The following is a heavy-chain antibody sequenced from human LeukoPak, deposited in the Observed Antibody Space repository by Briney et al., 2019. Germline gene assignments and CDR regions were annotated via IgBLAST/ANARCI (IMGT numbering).Heavy chain of an antibody. CDR1: GFTVSSNY. V-gene: IGHV4-59*06. CDR2: IYYSGST. J-gene: IGHJ4*02. CDR3: ARRPVTLAADY. D-gene: IGHD5-18*01. Sequence: PGGSLRLSCAASGFTVSSNYMSWVRQAPGKGLEWIGYIYYSGSTYYNPSLKSRVTISVDTSKNQFSLKLSSVTAADTAVYYCARRPVTLAADYWGQGTLVTVSS.